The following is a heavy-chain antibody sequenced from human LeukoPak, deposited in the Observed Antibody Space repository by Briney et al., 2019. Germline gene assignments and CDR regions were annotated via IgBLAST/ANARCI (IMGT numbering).Heavy chain of an antibody. J-gene: IGHJ5*02. V-gene: IGHV1-2*02. D-gene: IGHD4-17*01. CDR2: INPNSGGT. Sequence: GASVKVSCKASGYTFTGYYMHWVRQAPGQGLEWMGWINPNSGGTSYAQKFQGRVTMTRDTSISTAYMELSRLRSDDTAVYYCARASDYGDYWFDPWGQGTLVTVSS. CDR3: ARASDYGDYWFDP. CDR1: GYTFTGYY.